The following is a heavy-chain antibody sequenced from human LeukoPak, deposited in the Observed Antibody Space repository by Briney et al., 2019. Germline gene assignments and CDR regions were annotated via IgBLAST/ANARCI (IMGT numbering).Heavy chain of an antibody. Sequence: GGSLRLSCAASGFTFSSYSMNWVRQAPGKGLEWVSSISSSSSYIYYADSVKGRFTISRDNAKNSLYLQMNSLRAEDTAVYYCARDPPRYYYDSSGYAYWGQGTLVTVSS. V-gene: IGHV3-21*01. CDR1: GFTFSSYS. CDR2: ISSSSSYI. D-gene: IGHD3-22*01. CDR3: ARDPPRYYYDSSGYAY. J-gene: IGHJ4*02.